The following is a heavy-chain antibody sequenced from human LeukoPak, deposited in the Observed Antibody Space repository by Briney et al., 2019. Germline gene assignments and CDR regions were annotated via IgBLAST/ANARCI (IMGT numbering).Heavy chain of an antibody. CDR2: INQDGSEK. V-gene: IGHV3-7*05. Sequence: GGSLRLSCAASGFTFSSYWMSWVRQAPGKGLEWVANINQDGSEKYYVDSVKGRFTISRDNARDSVYLQLDSLRAEDTAVYYCARLYYDILTGYGWFDPWGQGTLVTVSS. D-gene: IGHD3-9*01. J-gene: IGHJ5*02. CDR1: GFTFSSYW. CDR3: ARLYYDILTGYGWFDP.